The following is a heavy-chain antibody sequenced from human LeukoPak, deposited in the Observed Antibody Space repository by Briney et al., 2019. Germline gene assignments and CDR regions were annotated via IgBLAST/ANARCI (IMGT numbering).Heavy chain of an antibody. D-gene: IGHD4-17*01. CDR1: GYTFTGYY. Sequence: ASVKVSCKASGYTFTGYYMHWVRQAPGQGLEWMGWINPNSGGTNYAQKFQGRVTMTRDTSISTAYMELSRLRSDDTAVYYCARAATVTTSLDYWGQGTLVTVSP. CDR2: INPNSGGT. CDR3: ARAATVTTSLDY. V-gene: IGHV1-2*02. J-gene: IGHJ4*02.